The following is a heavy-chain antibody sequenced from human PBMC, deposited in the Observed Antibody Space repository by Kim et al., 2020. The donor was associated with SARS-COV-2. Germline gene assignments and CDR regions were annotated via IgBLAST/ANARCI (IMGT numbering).Heavy chain of an antibody. V-gene: IGHV3-11*01. CDR1: GFTFSDYY. CDR3: AEARRGGSGREPGNWFDP. D-gene: IGHD3-10*01. Sequence: GGSLRLSCAASGFTFSDYYMSWIRQAPGKGLEWVSYISSSGSTIYYADSVKGRFTISRDNAKNSLYLQMNSLRAEDTAVYYCAEARRGGSGREPGNWFDPWGQGTLVTVSS. J-gene: IGHJ5*02. CDR2: ISSSGSTI.